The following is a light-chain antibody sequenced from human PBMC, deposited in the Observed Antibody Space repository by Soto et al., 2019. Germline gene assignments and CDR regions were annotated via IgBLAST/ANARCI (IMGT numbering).Light chain of an antibody. J-gene: IGLJ1*01. CDR3: CSYTTSNTRQIV. V-gene: IGLV2-14*01. Sequence: QSALTQPAPGSGSPGQSITISCTGTSSDVGGYNYVSWYQQHPGKAPKFMIYDVSNRPSGVSNRFSGSKSGNTASLTISGLQAEDEADYYCCSYTTSNTRQIVFGTGTKVTGL. CDR2: DVS. CDR1: SSDVGGYNY.